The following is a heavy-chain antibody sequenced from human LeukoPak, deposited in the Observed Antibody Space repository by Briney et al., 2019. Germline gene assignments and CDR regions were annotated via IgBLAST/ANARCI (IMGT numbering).Heavy chain of an antibody. Sequence: ASVKVSCKASGYTFTYCSLHWLQQAPGQGLERMRWITLYNGNTNYAKKFQGRVTITRDMSLRTAYIELSSLRSEDSAVYYWARDHYGSGSRHFDYWGQGTLVTVSS. CDR3: ARDHYGSGSRHFDY. J-gene: IGHJ4*02. D-gene: IGHD3-10*01. V-gene: IGHV1-68*01. CDR2: ITLYNGNT. CDR1: GYTFTYCS.